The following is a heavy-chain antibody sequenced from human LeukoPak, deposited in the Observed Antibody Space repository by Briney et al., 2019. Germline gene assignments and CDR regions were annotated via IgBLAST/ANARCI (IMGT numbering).Heavy chain of an antibody. CDR3: ARKYYDFWSGSNWFDP. J-gene: IGHJ5*02. CDR1: GFTFSSYW. V-gene: IGHV3-7*01. CDR2: IKQDGSEK. D-gene: IGHD3-3*01. Sequence: GGSLRLPCAASGFTFSSYWMSWVRQAPGKGLEWVANIKQDGSEKYYVDSVKGRFTISRDNAKNSLYLQMNSLRAEDTAVYYCARKYYDFWSGSNWFDPWGQGTLVTVSS.